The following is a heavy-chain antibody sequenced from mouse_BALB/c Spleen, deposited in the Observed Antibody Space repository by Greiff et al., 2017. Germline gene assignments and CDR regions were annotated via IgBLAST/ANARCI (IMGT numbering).Heavy chain of an antibody. CDR2: IDPSDSYT. CDR3: ARRETYNDYFDY. CDR1: GYTFTSYW. Sequence: QAQLQQPGAELVKPGASVKLSCKASGYTFTSYWMHWVKQRPGQGLEWIGEIDPSDSYTNYNQKFKGKATLTVDKSSSTAYMQLSSLTSEDSAVYYCARRETYNDYFDYWGQGTTLTVSS. D-gene: IGHD1-3*01. J-gene: IGHJ2*01. V-gene: IGHV1-69*02.